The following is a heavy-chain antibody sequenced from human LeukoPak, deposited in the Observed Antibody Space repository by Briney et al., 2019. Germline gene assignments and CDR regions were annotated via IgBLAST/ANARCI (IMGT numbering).Heavy chain of an antibody. D-gene: IGHD6-19*01. Sequence: SETLSLTCTVSGGSISSYYWSWTRQPPGKGLEWIGYIYYSGSTNYNPSLKSRVTISVNTSKNQSSLKLSSVTAADTAVYYCARQWLATDYWGQGTLVTVSS. CDR2: IYYSGST. CDR1: GGSISSYY. J-gene: IGHJ4*02. CDR3: ARQWLATDY. V-gene: IGHV4-59*08.